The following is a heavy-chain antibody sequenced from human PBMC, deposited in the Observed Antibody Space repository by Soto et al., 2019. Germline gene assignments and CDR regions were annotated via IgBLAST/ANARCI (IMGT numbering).Heavy chain of an antibody. CDR1: GGSFSGNY. J-gene: IGHJ4*02. Sequence: SGTLSLTCAVYGGSFSGNYWSWIRQPPGKGLEWIGEINHSGSTNYKPSLKSRVTISVDTSKNQFSLKLSSVTAADTAVYYCGRGLDRGDYWGQGTLVTVSS. V-gene: IGHV4-34*01. CDR2: INHSGST. D-gene: IGHD1-1*01. CDR3: GRGLDRGDY.